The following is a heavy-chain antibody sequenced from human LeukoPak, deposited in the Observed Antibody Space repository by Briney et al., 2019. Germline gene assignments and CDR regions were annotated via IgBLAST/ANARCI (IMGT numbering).Heavy chain of an antibody. D-gene: IGHD1-26*01. CDR3: VRDLGGRSGH. CDR2: INEDGSTT. J-gene: IGHJ4*02. CDR1: GLTFSSNW. Sequence: GGSLRLSCAASGLTFSSNWMHWVRQAPGKGLVWVSRINEDGSTTNYADSVKGRFTISRDNAKNTLYLQMNSLRAEDTAVYYCVRDLGGRSGHWGQGTLVTVSS. V-gene: IGHV3-74*01.